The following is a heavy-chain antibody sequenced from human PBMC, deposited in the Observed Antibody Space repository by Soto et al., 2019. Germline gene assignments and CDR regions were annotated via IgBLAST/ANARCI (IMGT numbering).Heavy chain of an antibody. D-gene: IGHD3-10*01. J-gene: IGHJ6*02. CDR3: ARGDRGGSGSPASYYYSGWDV. V-gene: IGHV3-23*01. Sequence: DVQLLESGGHLVQPGGSLRLSCSASGFTLSSYAMSWVRQAPGKGLEWVSSISAGGDMTYNSDSVRGRFTISRDNSNNALFLQMHNLRIEDTALYYCARGDRGGSGSPASYYYSGWDVSGQGATVTVS. CDR2: ISAGGDMT. CDR1: GFTLSSYA.